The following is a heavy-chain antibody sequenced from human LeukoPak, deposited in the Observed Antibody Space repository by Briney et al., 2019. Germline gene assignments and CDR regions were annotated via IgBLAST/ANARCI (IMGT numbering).Heavy chain of an antibody. CDR2: IYYSGNT. CDR1: GGSVTSGDYY. Sequence: SETLSLTCFVSGGSVTSGDYYWSWVRQPPGRGLEWIGYIYYSGNTNYNSSLKSGVSVSVDTSKNQFSLKLTSVTAADTAVYYCARHGSDGFDYWGQGTVVTVSS. J-gene: IGHJ4*02. D-gene: IGHD2-21*02. CDR3: ARHGSDGFDY. V-gene: IGHV4-30-4*01.